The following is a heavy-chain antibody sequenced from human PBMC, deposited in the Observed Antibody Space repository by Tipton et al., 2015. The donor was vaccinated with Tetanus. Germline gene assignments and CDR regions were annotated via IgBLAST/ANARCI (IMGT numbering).Heavy chain of an antibody. D-gene: IGHD3-3*01. J-gene: IGHJ4*02. Sequence: TLSLTCSVSGGSLRRGDYQWNWIRQPPGKGLEWLAYISPSGRTNSNYSLKSRITISQDKSKNQFSLRLTSGTAADTAVYYCVRANYEFPKECPFDYWGPGSLVIVSS. CDR1: GGSLRRGDYQ. CDR2: ISPSGRT. V-gene: IGHV4-61*08. CDR3: VRANYEFPKECPFDY.